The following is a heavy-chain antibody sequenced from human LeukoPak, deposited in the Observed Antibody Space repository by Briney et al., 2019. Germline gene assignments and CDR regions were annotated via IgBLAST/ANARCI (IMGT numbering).Heavy chain of an antibody. CDR1: GYTLTELS. CDR3: ATVGCSSTSCYKGSYYYYGMDV. Sequence: GASVKVSCKVSGYTLTELSMHWVRQAPGKGLEWMGGFDPEDGETIYAQKFQGRVTMTEDTSTDTAYMELSRLRSEDTAVYYCATVGCSSTSCYKGSYYYYGMDVWGQGTTVTVSS. D-gene: IGHD2-2*02. CDR2: FDPEDGET. V-gene: IGHV1-24*01. J-gene: IGHJ6*02.